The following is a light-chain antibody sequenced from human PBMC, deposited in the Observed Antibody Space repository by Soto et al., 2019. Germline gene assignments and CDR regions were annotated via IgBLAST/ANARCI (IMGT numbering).Light chain of an antibody. J-gene: IGKJ1*01. Sequence: EIVLTQAPGTLSLSPGERATLSCRDSQSVSINLAWYQQKPGQDRRLLIYGSSSRATGIPDRFSGSGSGTDFILTISRLEPEDFAMYHCQQDFSSPWTFGQGTKVQIK. CDR2: GSS. V-gene: IGKV3-20*01. CDR1: QSVSIN. CDR3: QQDFSSPWT.